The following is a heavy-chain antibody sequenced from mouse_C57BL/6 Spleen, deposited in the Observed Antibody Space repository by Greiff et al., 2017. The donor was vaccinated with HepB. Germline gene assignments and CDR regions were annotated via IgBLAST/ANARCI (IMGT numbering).Heavy chain of an antibody. J-gene: IGHJ1*03. D-gene: IGHD1-1*01. CDR1: GYTFTDYE. Sequence: QVQLQQSGAELVRPGASVTLSCKASGYTFTDYEMHWVKQTPVHGLEWIGAIDPETGGTAYNQKFKGKAILTADKSSSTAYMELRSLTSEDSAVYYCTRTYGNPYWYFDVWGTGTTVTVSS. V-gene: IGHV1-15*01. CDR3: TRTYGNPYWYFDV. CDR2: IDPETGGT.